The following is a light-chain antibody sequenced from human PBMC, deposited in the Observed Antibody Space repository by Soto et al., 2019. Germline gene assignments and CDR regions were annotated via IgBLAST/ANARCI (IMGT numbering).Light chain of an antibody. Sequence: QSVLTQPPSASGSPGQSVTISCTGTSSDVGGYNYVSWYQQHPGKAPKLMIYEVSKRPSRVPDRFSGSKSGNTASLTVSGLQAEDEADYYCSSYAGSNMDVFGTGTKVTVL. CDR1: SSDVGGYNY. V-gene: IGLV2-8*01. J-gene: IGLJ1*01. CDR3: SSYAGSNMDV. CDR2: EVS.